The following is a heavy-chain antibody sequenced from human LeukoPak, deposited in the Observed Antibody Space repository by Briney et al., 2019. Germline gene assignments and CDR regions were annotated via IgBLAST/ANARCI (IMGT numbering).Heavy chain of an antibody. D-gene: IGHD3-9*01. CDR2: IYYSGST. CDR1: GGSISSGGYY. Sequence: PSETLSLTCTVSGGSISSGGYYWSWIRQHPGKGLEWIGYIYYSGSTYYNPSLKSRVTISVDTSKNQFSLKLSSVTAADTAVYYCARGVLRYFDWLAGFDCWGQGTLVTVSS. V-gene: IGHV4-31*03. CDR3: ARGVLRYFDWLAGFDC. J-gene: IGHJ4*02.